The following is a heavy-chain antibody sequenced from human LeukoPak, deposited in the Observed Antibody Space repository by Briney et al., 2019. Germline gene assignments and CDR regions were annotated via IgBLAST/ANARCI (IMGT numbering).Heavy chain of an antibody. J-gene: IGHJ4*02. CDR3: AREGMTAILEWLLFL. D-gene: IGHD3-3*01. CDR2: ISYDGSNK. Sequence: PGGSLRLSCAASGFTFSSYAMHWVRQAPGKGLEWVAVISYDGSNKYYADSVKGRFTISRDNSKNTLYLQMNSLRAEDTAVYYCAREGMTAILEWLLFLWGQGTLVTVSS. V-gene: IGHV3-30-3*01. CDR1: GFTFSSYA.